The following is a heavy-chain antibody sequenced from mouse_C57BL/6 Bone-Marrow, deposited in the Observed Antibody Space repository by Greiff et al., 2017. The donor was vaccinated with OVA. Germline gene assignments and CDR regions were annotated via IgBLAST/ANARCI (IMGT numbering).Heavy chain of an antibody. CDR1: GYTFTSYW. CDR3: ARAEDSSGYVLFYYAMDY. D-gene: IGHD3-2*02. Sequence: QVQLKQPGAELVRPGTSVKLSCKASGYTFTSYWMHWVKQRPGQGLEWIGVIDPSDSYTKYNQKFKGKATLTVDTSSSTAYLQLSSLTSEDSPVYYCARAEDSSGYVLFYYAMDYWGQGTSVTVSS. CDR2: IDPSDSYT. J-gene: IGHJ4*01. V-gene: IGHV1-59*01.